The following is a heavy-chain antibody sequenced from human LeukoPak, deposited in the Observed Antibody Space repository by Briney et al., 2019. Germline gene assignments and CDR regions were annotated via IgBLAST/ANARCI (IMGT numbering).Heavy chain of an antibody. CDR2: ISAYNGNT. D-gene: IGHD5-18*01. CDR1: GYTLTSYG. CDR3: ARDTAMVTLNYMDV. V-gene: IGHV1-18*01. J-gene: IGHJ6*03. Sequence: ASVKVSCXASGYTLTSYGISWVRLAHGQGLEWMAWISAYNGNTNYAQKLQGRVTMTTDTSTSTAYMELRSLRSDDTAVYYCARDTAMVTLNYMDVWGKGTTITVSS.